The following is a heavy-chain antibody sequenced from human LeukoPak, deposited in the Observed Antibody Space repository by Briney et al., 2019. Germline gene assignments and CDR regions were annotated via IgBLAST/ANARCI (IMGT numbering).Heavy chain of an antibody. Sequence: ASVKVSCKASGYTFTGYFMHWVRQAPGQGLEWMGRINPNSGDTNYAQNFQGRVTMTRDTSISTAYMELSRLRSDDTAVYYCARDLSSTSNWELDYWGQGTLVTV. CDR1: GYTFTGYF. D-gene: IGHD7-27*01. J-gene: IGHJ4*02. CDR2: INPNSGDT. V-gene: IGHV1-2*06. CDR3: ARDLSSTSNWELDY.